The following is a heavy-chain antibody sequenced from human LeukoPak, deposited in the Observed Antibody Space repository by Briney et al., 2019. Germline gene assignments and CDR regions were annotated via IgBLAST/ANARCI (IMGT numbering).Heavy chain of an antibody. V-gene: IGHV4-34*01. D-gene: IGHD6-13*01. J-gene: IGHJ6*02. CDR3: ARGPASSWYGTNYYGMDV. CDR2: INHSGST. CDR1: GGSFSGYY. Sequence: PSETLSLTCAVHGGSFSGYYWSWIRQPPGKGLEWIGEINHSGSTNYNPSLKSRVTISVDTSKNQFSLKLSSVTAADTAVYYCARGPASSWYGTNYYGMDVWGQGTTVTVSS.